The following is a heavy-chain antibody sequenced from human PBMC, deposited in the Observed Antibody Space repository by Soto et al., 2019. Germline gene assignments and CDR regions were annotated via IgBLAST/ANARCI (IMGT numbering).Heavy chain of an antibody. CDR2: ISGSGDNA. CDR1: GFTFSNNA. Sequence: PGGSLRLSCAASGFTFSNNAMSWVRQAPGKGPEWVSSISGSGDNAYYVGSVKGRFTISRDNSKNTLYLQMTSLRAEDTAVFYWAKHASGVNDGFDMWGRGTGVTVSS. V-gene: IGHV3-23*01. CDR3: AKHASGVNDGFDM. D-gene: IGHD2-2*01. J-gene: IGHJ3*02.